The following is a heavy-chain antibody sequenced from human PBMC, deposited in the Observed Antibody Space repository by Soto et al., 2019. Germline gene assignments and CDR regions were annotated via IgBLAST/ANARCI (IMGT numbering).Heavy chain of an antibody. CDR1: GYTFTGFY. CDR3: ARAARLNIVVVVADNSGMDV. V-gene: IGHV1-2*04. J-gene: IGHJ6*02. CDR2: INPNSGGT. D-gene: IGHD2-15*01. Sequence: ASVKVSCKSSGYTFTGFYMHWVRQAPGQGLEWLGWINPNSGGTNYAQKFQGWVTMTRDTSISTAYMELSRLRSDDTAVYYCARAARLNIVVVVADNSGMDVWGQGTTVTVSS.